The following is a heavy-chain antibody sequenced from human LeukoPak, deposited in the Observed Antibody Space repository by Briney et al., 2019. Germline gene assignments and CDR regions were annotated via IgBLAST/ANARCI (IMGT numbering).Heavy chain of an antibody. J-gene: IGHJ6*02. CDR1: GGSISSYY. Sequence: SETLSLTCTVSGGSISSYYWSWIRQPAGKGLEWIGRIYTSGSTNYNPSLKSRVTMSVDTSKNQFSLKLSSVIAADTAVYYCARDGRDYRDYYYYYGMDVWGQGTTVTVSS. D-gene: IGHD2-21*02. V-gene: IGHV4-4*07. CDR3: ARDGRDYRDYYYYYGMDV. CDR2: IYTSGST.